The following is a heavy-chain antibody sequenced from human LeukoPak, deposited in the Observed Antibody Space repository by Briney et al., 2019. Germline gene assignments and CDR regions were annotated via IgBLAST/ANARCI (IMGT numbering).Heavy chain of an antibody. J-gene: IGHJ4*02. CDR1: GGSFGGYY. CDR2: INHSGST. Sequence: SETLSLTCAVYGGSFGGYYWSWIRQPPGKGLEWIGEINHSGSTNYNPSLKSRVTTSVDTSKIQFSLKLTSVTAADTAVYYCARSRGWLQSHPLDYWGQGTLVTVSS. D-gene: IGHD5-24*01. V-gene: IGHV4-34*01. CDR3: ARSRGWLQSHPLDY.